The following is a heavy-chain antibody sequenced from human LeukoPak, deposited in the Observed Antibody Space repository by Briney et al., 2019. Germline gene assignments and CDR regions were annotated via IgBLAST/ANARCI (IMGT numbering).Heavy chain of an antibody. CDR2: ISGSGGST. CDR1: GFTFSSYA. J-gene: IGHJ4*02. CDR3: AKLQGYDFWSGYPNFDY. Sequence: PGGSLRLSCAASGFTFSSYAMSWVRQAPGKGLEWVSAISGSGGSTYYADSVKGRFTIPRDNSKNTLYLQMNSLRAEDAAVYYCAKLQGYDFWSGYPNFDYWGQGTLVTVSS. D-gene: IGHD3-3*01. V-gene: IGHV3-23*01.